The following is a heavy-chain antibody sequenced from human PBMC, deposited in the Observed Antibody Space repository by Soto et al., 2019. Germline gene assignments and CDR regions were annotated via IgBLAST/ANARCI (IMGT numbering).Heavy chain of an antibody. V-gene: IGHV3-23*01. J-gene: IGHJ6*02. CDR2: ISGSGGTT. Sequence: EVQLLESGGGLVQPGGSLRLSCATSGFTFSSYAMSWVRQAPGKGLEWVSAISGSGGTTHHTDSLKGRFTISRDHSKNTLFLQMNSLRAEDTAVYYCATILQPDAEYYYYGMDVWGQGTTVTVSS. D-gene: IGHD3-10*01. CDR1: GFTFSSYA. CDR3: ATILQPDAEYYYYGMDV.